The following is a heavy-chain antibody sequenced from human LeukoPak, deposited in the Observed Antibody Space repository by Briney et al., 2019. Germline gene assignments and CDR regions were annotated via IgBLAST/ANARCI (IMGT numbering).Heavy chain of an antibody. CDR1: GYTFTSYD. Sequence: ASVKVSCKASGYTFTSYDINWVRQATGRGLEWMGWINPNSGNTGYAQKFQGRVTITRNTSISTAYMELSSLRSEDTAVYYCARVPYSSSWYVDYFDYWGQGTLVTVSS. V-gene: IGHV1-8*03. CDR2: INPNSGNT. CDR3: ARVPYSSSWYVDYFDY. D-gene: IGHD6-13*01. J-gene: IGHJ4*02.